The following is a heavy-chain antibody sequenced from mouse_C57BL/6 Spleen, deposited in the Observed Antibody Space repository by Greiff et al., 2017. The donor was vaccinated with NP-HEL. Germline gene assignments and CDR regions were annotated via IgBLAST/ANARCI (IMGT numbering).Heavy chain of an antibody. Sequence: VQLQESGPGLVAPSQSLSITCTVSGFSLTSYGVHWVRQPPGKGLEWLVVIWSDGSTTYNSALKSRLSISKDNSKSQVFLKMNSLQTDDTAMYYCARSYYGYDGYAMDYWGQGTSVTVSS. J-gene: IGHJ4*01. CDR3: ARSYYGYDGYAMDY. CDR1: GFSLTSYG. CDR2: IWSDGST. V-gene: IGHV2-6*03. D-gene: IGHD2-9*01.